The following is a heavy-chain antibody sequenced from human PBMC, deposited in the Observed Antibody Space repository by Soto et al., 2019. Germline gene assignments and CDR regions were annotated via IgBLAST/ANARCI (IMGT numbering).Heavy chain of an antibody. CDR1: GFTFSNYA. J-gene: IGHJ4*02. Sequence: EVQLLESGGGLVQPGGSLRLSCAASGFTFSNYAMSWVRQAPGKGLEWVSALSGSGVNTFYADSVKGRFTISRDNSKNTLYLQMSSLRDEDKAVYSCAEDLEDSRPGGIDYWGQGTLVTVSS. CDR2: LSGSGVNT. D-gene: IGHD6-6*01. CDR3: AEDLEDSRPGGIDY. V-gene: IGHV3-23*01.